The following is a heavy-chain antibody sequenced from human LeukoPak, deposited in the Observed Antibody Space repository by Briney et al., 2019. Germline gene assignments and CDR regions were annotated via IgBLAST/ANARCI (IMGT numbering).Heavy chain of an antibody. Sequence: GGSLRLSCAASGFTFSNYWMNWVRQAPGKGLECLANIKQDGSETYYADSVKGRFTISRDNAKNSLYLQMNSLRAEDTAVYYCARETPRRGETRDGYRWGQGALVTVSS. V-gene: IGHV3-7*01. CDR1: GFTFSNYW. D-gene: IGHD5-24*01. CDR2: IKQDGSET. CDR3: ARETPRRGETRDGYR. J-gene: IGHJ4*02.